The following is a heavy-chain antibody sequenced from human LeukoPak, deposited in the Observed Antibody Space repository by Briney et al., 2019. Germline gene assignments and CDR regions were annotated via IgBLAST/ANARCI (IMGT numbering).Heavy chain of an antibody. J-gene: IGHJ3*02. Sequence: ASVKLSCKAYGYTFTRYYMHWLRQAPGQGLEWLEIINPSGGSTSYAQKFQGRVTMTRDTSTSTVYMELSSLRSEDTAVYYCARETRGYCGGDCYEAHDAFDIWGQGTMVTVPS. CDR3: ARETRGYCGGDCYEAHDAFDI. V-gene: IGHV1-46*01. CDR1: GYTFTRYY. CDR2: INPSGGST. D-gene: IGHD2-21*02.